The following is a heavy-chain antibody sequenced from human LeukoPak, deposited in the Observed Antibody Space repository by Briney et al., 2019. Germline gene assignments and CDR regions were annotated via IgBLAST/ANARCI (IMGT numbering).Heavy chain of an antibody. Sequence: SVKVSCKASGGTFSSYAISWVRQAPGQGLEWMGGIIPIFGTANYAQKFQGRVTITADESTSTAYMELSSLRSEDTAVYYCARGRSHMGDYYDSSGPSGYLDYWGQGTLVTVSS. CDR3: ARGRSHMGDYYDSSGPSGYLDY. J-gene: IGHJ4*02. D-gene: IGHD3-22*01. CDR1: GGTFSSYA. V-gene: IGHV1-69*13. CDR2: IIPIFGTA.